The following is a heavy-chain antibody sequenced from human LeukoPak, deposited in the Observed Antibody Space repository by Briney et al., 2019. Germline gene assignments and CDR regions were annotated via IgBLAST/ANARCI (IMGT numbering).Heavy chain of an antibody. D-gene: IGHD3-3*01. Sequence: GGSLRLSCAASGFTFSSYGMHWVRQAPGKGLEWVAFIRYDGSNKYYADSVKGRFTISRDNSKNTLYLQMNSLRAEDTAVYYCAKGRYYDFWSGYSNFDYWGQGTLVTVSS. J-gene: IGHJ4*02. V-gene: IGHV3-30*02. CDR2: IRYDGSNK. CDR1: GFTFSSYG. CDR3: AKGRYYDFWSGYSNFDY.